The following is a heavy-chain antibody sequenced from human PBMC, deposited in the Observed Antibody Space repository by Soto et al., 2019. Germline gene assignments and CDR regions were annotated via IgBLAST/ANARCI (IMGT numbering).Heavy chain of an antibody. V-gene: IGHV4-59*01. CDR2: IFYSGST. Sequence: SSETLSLTCTVSGGSIRSYYWTWIRQPPGKGLEWLGYIFYSGSTFHNPSLKSRVTISIHTSKSQFSPQLTSVTAADTAVYYCARGAADTAMVDSWGQGTLVTVSS. CDR3: ARGAADTAMVDS. J-gene: IGHJ4*02. D-gene: IGHD5-18*01. CDR1: GGSIRSYY.